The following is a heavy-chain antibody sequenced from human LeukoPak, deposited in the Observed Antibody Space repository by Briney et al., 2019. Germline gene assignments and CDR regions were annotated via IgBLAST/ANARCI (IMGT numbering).Heavy chain of an antibody. CDR1: GFTFSSYG. J-gene: IGHJ4*02. CDR3: AKESPITMVRGVMPVIDY. CDR2: ISYDGSNK. V-gene: IGHV3-30*18. D-gene: IGHD3-10*01. Sequence: GGSLRLSCAASGFTFSSYGMHWVRQAPGKGLEGVAVISYDGSNKYYADSVKGRFTISRDNSKNTLYLQMNSLRAEDTAVYYCAKESPITMVRGVMPVIDYWGQGTLVTVSS.